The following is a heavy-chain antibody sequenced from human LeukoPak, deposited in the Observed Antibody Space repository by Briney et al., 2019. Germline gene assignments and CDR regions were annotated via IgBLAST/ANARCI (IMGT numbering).Heavy chain of an antibody. CDR1: GYTFTSYG. Sequence: ASVKVSCKASGYTFTSYGISWVRQAPGQGLEWMGWMNPNSGNTGYAQKFQGRVTMTRNTSISTAYMELSSLRSEDTAVYYCARGEGYYDSSGSDYWGQGTLVTVSS. D-gene: IGHD3-22*01. CDR2: MNPNSGNT. V-gene: IGHV1-8*02. J-gene: IGHJ4*02. CDR3: ARGEGYYDSSGSDY.